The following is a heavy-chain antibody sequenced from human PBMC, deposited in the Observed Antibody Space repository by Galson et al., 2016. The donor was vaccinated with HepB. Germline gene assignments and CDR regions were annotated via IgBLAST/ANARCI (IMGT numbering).Heavy chain of an antibody. Sequence: SVKVSCKASGYTFTSYGISWVRQAPGQGLEWMGWISAYNGNATYAQKLQGRVPMTTDTSTSTAYMELRRLNSDDAAVYYCARDGLRFLEWLSPHWYFDLWGRGTLVTVSS. CDR3: ARDGLRFLEWLSPHWYFDL. V-gene: IGHV1-18*04. CDR2: ISAYNGNA. CDR1: GYTFTSYG. J-gene: IGHJ2*01. D-gene: IGHD3-3*01.